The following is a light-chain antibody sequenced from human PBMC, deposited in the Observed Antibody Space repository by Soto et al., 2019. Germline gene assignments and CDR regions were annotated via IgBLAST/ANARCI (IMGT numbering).Light chain of an antibody. Sequence: QSVLTQPNSVSGTPGQRVSISCSGSRSNIGINAVDWYHQLPGTAPKVLIYANNQRPSGVPDRFSGSKSGTSASLAINGLQSDDEAHYYCAAWDDSLNGLVFGGGTKLTVL. CDR3: AAWDDSLNGLV. CDR2: ANN. CDR1: RSNIGINA. V-gene: IGLV1-44*01. J-gene: IGLJ2*01.